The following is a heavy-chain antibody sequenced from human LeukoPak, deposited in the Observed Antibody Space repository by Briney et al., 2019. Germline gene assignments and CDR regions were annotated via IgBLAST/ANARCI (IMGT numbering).Heavy chain of an antibody. Sequence: ASVKVSCKASGYTFTSYAMHWVRQAPGQRLEWMGWINAGNGNTKYSQKFQGRVTITRDTSASTAYMELSSLRSEETAVYYCASVSILTGYPNWFDPWGQGTLVTVS. CDR1: GYTFTSYA. J-gene: IGHJ5*02. CDR3: ASVSILTGYPNWFDP. V-gene: IGHV1-3*01. CDR2: INAGNGNT. D-gene: IGHD3-9*01.